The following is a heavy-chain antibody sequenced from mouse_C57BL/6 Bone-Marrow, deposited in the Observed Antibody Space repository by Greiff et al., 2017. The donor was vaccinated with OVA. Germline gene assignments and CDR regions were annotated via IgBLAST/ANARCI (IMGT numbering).Heavy chain of an antibody. V-gene: IGHV5-4*01. CDR2: ISDGGSYT. J-gene: IGHJ3*01. Sequence: DVQLVESGGGLVKPGGSLKLSCAASGFTFSSYAMSWVRQTPEKRLEWVATISDGGSYTYYPDNVKGRFTISRDNAKNNLYLQMSHLKSEDTAMYYCASYYGYGFAYWGQGTLVTVSA. D-gene: IGHD2-2*01. CDR3: ASYYGYGFAY. CDR1: GFTFSSYA.